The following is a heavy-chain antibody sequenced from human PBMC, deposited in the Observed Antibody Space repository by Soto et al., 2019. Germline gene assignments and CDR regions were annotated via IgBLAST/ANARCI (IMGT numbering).Heavy chain of an antibody. CDR2: ISYDGSNK. J-gene: IGHJ3*02. V-gene: IGHV3-30-3*01. CDR3: ARDLCVTMIVGECAFDI. Sequence: QVQLVESGGGVVQPGRSRRLSGAASGFTFSSYAMHWVRQAPGKGLEWVAVISYDGSNKYYADSVKGRFTISRDNSKNTLYLQMNSLRAEDTAVYYCARDLCVTMIVGECAFDIWGQGTMVTVSS. CDR1: GFTFSSYA. D-gene: IGHD3-22*01.